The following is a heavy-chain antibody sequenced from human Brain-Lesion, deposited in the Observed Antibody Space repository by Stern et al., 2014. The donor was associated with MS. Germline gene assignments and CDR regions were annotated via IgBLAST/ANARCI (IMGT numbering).Heavy chain of an antibody. Sequence: QVQLVQSGAEVKKPGASVKVSCKTSGYIFTGYYIHWVRQAPGQGLEWMAWINPNTGGTKYAQKFQGRVTLSRDPSILTAHVELSSLTADDTAVYYCARDQRGITIFGVVTDYYYLGMDVWGQGTTVTVSS. CDR3: ARDQRGITIFGVVTDYYYLGMDV. CDR2: INPNTGGT. V-gene: IGHV1-2*02. D-gene: IGHD3-3*01. J-gene: IGHJ6*02. CDR1: GYIFTGYY.